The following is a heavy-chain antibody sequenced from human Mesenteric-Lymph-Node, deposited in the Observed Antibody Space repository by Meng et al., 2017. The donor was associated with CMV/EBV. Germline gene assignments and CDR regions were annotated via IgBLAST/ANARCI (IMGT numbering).Heavy chain of an antibody. Sequence: VTGGSISSGDYYWGWIRQNPGRGLEWIGYIYDRGTTYYNPALKTRVTISDDTSKNQCSLELSSVTAADTAMYYCARWGFESFNWFDPWGQGTLVTVSS. CDR2: IYDRGTT. D-gene: IGHD7-27*01. CDR1: GGSISSGDYY. CDR3: ARWGFESFNWFDP. J-gene: IGHJ5*02. V-gene: IGHV4-31*02.